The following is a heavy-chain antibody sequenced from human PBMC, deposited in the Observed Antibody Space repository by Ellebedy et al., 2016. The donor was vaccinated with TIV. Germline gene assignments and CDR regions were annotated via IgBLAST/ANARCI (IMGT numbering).Heavy chain of an antibody. CDR1: GGSISSGGNY. V-gene: IGHV4-31*03. D-gene: IGHD6-19*01. J-gene: IGHJ4*02. Sequence: MPSETLSLTCTVSGGSISSGGNYWTWIRQHPGRGLEWIGFIYYSGNTYNNPSLSSRVTMSVDTSKNPFSLNLTSVTAADTAMYYCARGSGWYDPFDLWGQGTLVTVYS. CDR3: ARGSGWYDPFDL. CDR2: IYYSGNT.